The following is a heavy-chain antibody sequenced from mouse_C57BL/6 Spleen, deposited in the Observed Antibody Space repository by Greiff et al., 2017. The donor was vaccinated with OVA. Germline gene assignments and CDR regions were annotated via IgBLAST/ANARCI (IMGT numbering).Heavy chain of an antibody. D-gene: IGHD1-1*01. CDR2: INPNNGGT. CDR1: GYTFTDYN. CDR3: ARAHYGSSPSYWYFDV. V-gene: IGHV1-18*01. Sequence: VQLQQSGPELVKPGASVKIPCKASGYTFTDYNMDWVKQSHGKSLEWIGDINPNNGGTIYNQKFKGKATLTVDKSSSTAYMELRSLTSEDTAVYYCARAHYGSSPSYWYFDVWGTGTTVTVSS. J-gene: IGHJ1*03.